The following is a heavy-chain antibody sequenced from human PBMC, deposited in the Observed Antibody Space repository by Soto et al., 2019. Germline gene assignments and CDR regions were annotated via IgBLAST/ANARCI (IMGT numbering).Heavy chain of an antibody. D-gene: IGHD2-15*01. CDR2: INAGNGNT. V-gene: IGHV1-3*01. CDR3: ARADLKPCSGDSCYSRNAMDV. CDR1: GYTFTSYA. J-gene: IGHJ6*02. Sequence: ASVKVSCKASGYTFTSYAIHWVRQAPGQRLEWMGWINAGNGNTKYSQKFQGRVTITRDTSASTAYMELSSLRSEDTAVYYCARADLKPCSGDSCYSRNAMDVWGQGTTVTSP.